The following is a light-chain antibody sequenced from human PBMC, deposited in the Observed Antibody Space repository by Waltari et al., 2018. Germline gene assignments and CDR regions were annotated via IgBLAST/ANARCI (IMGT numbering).Light chain of an antibody. CDR1: QVICSH. CDR3: QQLHAYPLS. J-gene: IGKJ4*01. V-gene: IGKV1-9*01. CDR2: AAS. Sequence: DIQLTQSPSFLSASVGDRVTITCRVSQVICSHLAWYQQEPGKAPKLLLYAASTLQTGGPSRFSGRGSETEFTLRISSLQPEDFGSYYCQQLHAYPLSFGGGTKVEIK.